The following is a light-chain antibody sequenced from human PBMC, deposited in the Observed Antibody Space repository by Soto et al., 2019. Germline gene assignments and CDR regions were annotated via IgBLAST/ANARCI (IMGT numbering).Light chain of an antibody. CDR1: QSISSY. V-gene: IGKV1-39*01. Sequence: DIQMTQSTSSLSASVGDRVTITCRASQSISSYLNWYQQKPGKAPKLLIYAASSLQSGVPSRFSGIGSGTDFTLTISSLQPEDFATYYCQQANSFPLTFGGGTKVDIK. CDR2: AAS. J-gene: IGKJ4*01. CDR3: QQANSFPLT.